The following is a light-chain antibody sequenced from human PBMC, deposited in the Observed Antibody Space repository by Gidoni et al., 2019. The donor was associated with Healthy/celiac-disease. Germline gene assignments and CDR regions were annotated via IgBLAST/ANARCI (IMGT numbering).Light chain of an antibody. CDR2: KAS. CDR1: QSISSW. Sequence: DIQLTQSPSTLSASVGDRVTITCRASQSISSWLAWYQQKPGKAPKLLIYKASSLESGVPSRCSGSGSRKEFTLTISSLQPDDFATYYCQQYNSYWTFGQGTKVEIK. V-gene: IGKV1-5*03. CDR3: QQYNSYWT. J-gene: IGKJ1*01.